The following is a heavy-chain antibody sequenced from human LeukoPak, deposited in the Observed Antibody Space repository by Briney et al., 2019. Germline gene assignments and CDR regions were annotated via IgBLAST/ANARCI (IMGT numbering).Heavy chain of an antibody. J-gene: IGHJ2*01. CDR3: ARAVYCSGGGCFWYFDL. CDR2: ISSSGSTI. CDR1: GFTFSSYE. D-gene: IGHD2-15*01. Sequence: PGGSLRLSCAASGFTFSSYEMNWVRQAPGKGLVWVSYISSSGSTIYYGDSVKGRFTISRDNAKNSLYLQMNSLRAEATAVYYCARAVYCSGGGCFWYFDLWGRGTLVTVSS. V-gene: IGHV3-48*03.